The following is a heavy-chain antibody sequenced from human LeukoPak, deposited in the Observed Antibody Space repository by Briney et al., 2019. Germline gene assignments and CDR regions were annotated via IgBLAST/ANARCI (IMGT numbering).Heavy chain of an antibody. J-gene: IGHJ6*02. V-gene: IGHV3-74*03. CDR2: INGDGSTT. CDR3: ARDGPHRYGMDV. CDR1: GFTFSTYW. Sequence: GESLRLSCTASGFTFSTYWINWVRQSPGKGLVWVALINGDGSTTTHADSVKGRFTISRDNAKNSLYLQMNSLRAEDTAVYYCARDGPHRYGMDVWGQGTTVTVSS.